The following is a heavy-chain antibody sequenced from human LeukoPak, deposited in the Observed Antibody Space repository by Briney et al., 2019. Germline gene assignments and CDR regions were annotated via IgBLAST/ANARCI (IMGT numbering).Heavy chain of an antibody. CDR3: ATDLSRRVGATPGPI. J-gene: IGHJ3*02. Sequence: ASVKVSFKVSGYSLTELSIHWVRQAPGKGLEWMGGFDPEDGETIYAQKFQGRVTMTEDSSTDTAYMELNSLRSEDTAVYYCATDLSRRVGATPGPIWGQGTMVTVSS. V-gene: IGHV1-24*01. D-gene: IGHD1-26*01. CDR2: FDPEDGET. CDR1: GYSLTELS.